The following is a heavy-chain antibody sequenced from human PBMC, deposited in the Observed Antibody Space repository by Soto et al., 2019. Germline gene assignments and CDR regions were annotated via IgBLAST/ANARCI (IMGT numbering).Heavy chain of an antibody. CDR3: ARRDYYGSGTDDAFDI. CDR2: MNPNSGNT. CDR1: GYTFTSYD. J-gene: IGHJ3*02. V-gene: IGHV1-8*01. D-gene: IGHD3-10*01. Sequence: ASLKVSCKASGYTFTSYDINWVRQATGQGLEWMGWMNPNSGNTGYAQKFQGRVTMTRNTSISTAYMELSSLRSEDTAVYYCARRDYYGSGTDDAFDIWGQGTMVTVSS.